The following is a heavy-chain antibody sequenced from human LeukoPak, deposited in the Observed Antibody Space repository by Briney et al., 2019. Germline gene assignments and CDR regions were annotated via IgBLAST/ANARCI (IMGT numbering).Heavy chain of an antibody. V-gene: IGHV1-2*02. CDR3: ARTCSSTSCSIDY. J-gene: IGHJ4*02. D-gene: IGHD2-2*01. CDR2: INPNSGGT. Sequence: ASVKVSCKASGGTFISYAISWVRQAPGQGLEWMGWINPNSGGTNYAQKFQGRVTMTRDTSISTAYMALSRLRSDDTAVFYCARTCSSTSCSIDYWGQGTLVTVSS. CDR1: GGTFISYA.